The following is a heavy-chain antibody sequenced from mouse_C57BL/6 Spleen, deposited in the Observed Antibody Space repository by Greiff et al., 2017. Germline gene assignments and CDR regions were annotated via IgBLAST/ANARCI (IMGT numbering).Heavy chain of an antibody. CDR2: ISYSGST. V-gene: IGHV3-1*01. Sequence: EVQLQESGPGMVKPSQSLSLTCTVTGYSTTSGYDWHWIRHIPGNKLECMGYISYSGSTNYNPSLKSRISITPDTTTNHFFLKLNSVTTEDTATYYCARLNRDDAMDYWGQGTSVTVSS. CDR3: ARLNRDDAMDY. CDR1: GYSTTSGYD. J-gene: IGHJ4*01. D-gene: IGHD4-1*01.